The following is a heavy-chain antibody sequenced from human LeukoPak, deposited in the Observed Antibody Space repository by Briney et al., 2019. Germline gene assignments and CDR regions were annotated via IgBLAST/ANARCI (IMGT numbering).Heavy chain of an antibody. V-gene: IGHV3-23*01. CDR1: GFTFSSYA. Sequence: GGSLRLSCAASGFTFSSYAMTWVRQAPGKGLEWVSGVSGSGGSTYYADSVKGRFTISRDNAKNSLYLQMNSLRAEDTAVYYCARDFWSGPFDYWGQGTLVTVSS. J-gene: IGHJ4*02. CDR3: ARDFWSGPFDY. D-gene: IGHD3-3*01. CDR2: VSGSGGST.